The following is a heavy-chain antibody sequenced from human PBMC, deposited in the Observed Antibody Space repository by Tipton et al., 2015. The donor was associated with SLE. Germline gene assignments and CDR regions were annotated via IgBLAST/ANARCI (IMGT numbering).Heavy chain of an antibody. Sequence: QLVQSGAEVKKPGESLRISCKGSGYSFTSYWISWVRQMTGKGLEWMGRIDPRDSYTNYSPSFQGHVTISTAVSINTAYLQWSSLKASDRAIYYCARTSYDTCVYNWLDPWGQGTLVTVSS. CDR3: ARTSYDTCVYNWLDP. J-gene: IGHJ5*02. CDR1: GYSFTSYW. D-gene: IGHD3-22*01. CDR2: IDPRDSYT. V-gene: IGHV5-10-1*01.